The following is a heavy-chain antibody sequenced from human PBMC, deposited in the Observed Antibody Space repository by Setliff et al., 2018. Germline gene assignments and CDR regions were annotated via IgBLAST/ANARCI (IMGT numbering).Heavy chain of an antibody. Sequence: PSETLSLTCAVSGYSISSGYYWGWIRQPPGKGLEWIGYIYYSGSTNYTPSLKSRVTLSVDTSRNHFSLKLNSVTAADTAVYYCARSGYYSIDAFDIWGQGTMVT. V-gene: IGHV4-38-2*01. CDR1: GYSISSGYY. CDR3: ARSGYYSIDAFDI. J-gene: IGHJ3*02. CDR2: IYYSGST. D-gene: IGHD3-22*01.